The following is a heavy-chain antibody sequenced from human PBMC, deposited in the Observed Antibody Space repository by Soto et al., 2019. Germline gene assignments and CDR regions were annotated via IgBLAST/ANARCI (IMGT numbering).Heavy chain of an antibody. CDR2: ISGSGGST. CDR1: GCTFSSYA. Sequence: EVQLLESGGGLVQPGGSLRLSCAASGCTFSSYAMSWVRQAPGKGLEWVSAISGSGGSTYYADSVKGRFTISRDNSKNTLYLQMNSLRAEDTAVYYCAKGGYSYGYFDYWGQGTLVTVSS. J-gene: IGHJ4*02. CDR3: AKGGYSYGYFDY. V-gene: IGHV3-23*01. D-gene: IGHD5-18*01.